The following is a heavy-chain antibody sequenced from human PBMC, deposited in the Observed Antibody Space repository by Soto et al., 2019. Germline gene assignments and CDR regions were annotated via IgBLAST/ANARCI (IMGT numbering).Heavy chain of an antibody. J-gene: IGHJ4*02. D-gene: IGHD5-12*01. CDR3: ARPSDGATARFDS. CDR2: ISGDGDNT. Sequence: VQVLESGGGLEQPGGSLRLSCAASGFSFSNYAMSWVRQAPGKGLEWVSAISGDGDNTYYADSVKGRFTISRDNSKNTLYLQMNNLRAEDTAIYYCARPSDGATARFDSWGQGTLVTVSS. CDR1: GFSFSNYA. V-gene: IGHV3-23*01.